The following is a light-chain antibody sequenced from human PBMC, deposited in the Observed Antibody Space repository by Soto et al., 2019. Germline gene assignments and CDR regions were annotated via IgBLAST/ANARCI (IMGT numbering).Light chain of an antibody. J-gene: IGLJ2*01. Sequence: QAVLTQPPSAYGSPGQSVTISCTGTSSDVCGYNYVSWYQQHPGKAPKLMIYEVSKRPSGVPDRFSGSKSGNTASLTVSGLQAEDEADYYCCSYAGSNNLVFGGGTKVTVL. V-gene: IGLV2-8*01. CDR2: EVS. CDR3: CSYAGSNNLV. CDR1: SSDVCGYNY.